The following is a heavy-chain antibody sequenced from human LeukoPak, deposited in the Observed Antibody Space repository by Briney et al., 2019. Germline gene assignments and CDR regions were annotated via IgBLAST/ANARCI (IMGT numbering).Heavy chain of an antibody. CDR2: IYPGDSDT. Sequence: RGESLKISCKGSGYSFTSYWIGWVRQMPGKGLEWMGIIYPGDSDTRYSPSFQGQVTISADKSISTAYLQWSSLKASDTAMYYCARRWMYSSSRHRPQYNWFDPWGQGTLVTVSS. V-gene: IGHV5-51*01. D-gene: IGHD6-6*01. CDR3: ARRWMYSSSRHRPQYNWFDP. CDR1: GYSFTSYW. J-gene: IGHJ5*02.